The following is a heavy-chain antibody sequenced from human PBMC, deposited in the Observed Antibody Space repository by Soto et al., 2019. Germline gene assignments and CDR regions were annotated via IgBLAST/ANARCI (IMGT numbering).Heavy chain of an antibody. CDR3: AKGGSPGDAFDI. J-gene: IGHJ3*02. CDR2: ISGSGGST. D-gene: IGHD1-26*01. Sequence: RLSCAASGFTFSSYAMSWVRQAPGQGLEWVSAISGSGGSTYYADSVKGRFTISRDNSKNTLYLQMNSLRAEDTAVYYCAKGGSPGDAFDIWGQGTMVTVSS. CDR1: GFTFSSYA. V-gene: IGHV3-23*01.